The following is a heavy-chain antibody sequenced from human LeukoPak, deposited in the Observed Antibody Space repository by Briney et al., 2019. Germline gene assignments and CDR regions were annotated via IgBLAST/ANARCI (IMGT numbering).Heavy chain of an antibody. CDR2: INPNSGGT. V-gene: IGHV1-2*02. J-gene: IGHJ6*03. D-gene: IGHD2-2*01. CDR1: GYTFTGYY. Sequence: ASVTVPCKASGYTFTGYYMHWVRQAPGQGLEWMGWINPNSGGTNYAQKFQGRVTMTRDTSISTAYMELSRLRSDDTAVYYCARERVEDIVVVPAAKHYYYYMDVWGKGTTVTISS. CDR3: ARERVEDIVVVPAAKHYYYYMDV.